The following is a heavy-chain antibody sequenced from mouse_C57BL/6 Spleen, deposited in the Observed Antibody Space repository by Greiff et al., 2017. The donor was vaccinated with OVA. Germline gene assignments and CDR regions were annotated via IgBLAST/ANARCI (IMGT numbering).Heavy chain of an antibody. CDR2: IHPNRGST. CDR3: ERAGGTWFAY. J-gene: IGHJ3*01. CDR1: GYTFTSYW. Sequence: QVQLQQPGAELVKPGASVKLSCKASGYTFTSYWMHWVKQRPGHGLEWIGMIHPNRGSTNYNEKFKSKATLTVDKSSSTAYMQLRSLTSEVSADYYCERAGGTWFAYWGQGTLVTVSA. V-gene: IGHV1-64*01.